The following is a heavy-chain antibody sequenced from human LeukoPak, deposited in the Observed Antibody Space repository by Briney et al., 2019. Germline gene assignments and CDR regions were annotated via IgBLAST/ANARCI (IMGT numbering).Heavy chain of an antibody. V-gene: IGHV1-8*03. D-gene: IGHD3-22*01. J-gene: IGHJ3*02. CDR3: ARAYSSGYSHDAFDI. Sequence: ASVKVSCKASGYTFTSYDINWVRQATGQGLEGMGWMNPNSGNTGYAQKFQGRVPITRNTSISTAYMELSSLRSEDTAVYYCARAYSSGYSHDAFDIWGQGTMVTVSS. CDR2: MNPNSGNT. CDR1: GYTFTSYD.